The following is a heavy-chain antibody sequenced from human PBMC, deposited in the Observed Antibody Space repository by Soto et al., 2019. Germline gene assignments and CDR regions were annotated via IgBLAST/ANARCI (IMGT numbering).Heavy chain of an antibody. Sequence: SETLSLTCTVSGGSIISYYWIWSRHPSGKGLEWIVRIYANGNSDYNPSLKSRVTVSIDTSKNQFSLKVTSVTAADTAVYYCARGAGPPWFDPWGQGTLVTVSS. J-gene: IGHJ5*02. CDR2: IYANGNS. V-gene: IGHV4-4*07. CDR3: ARGAGPPWFDP. CDR1: GGSIISYY.